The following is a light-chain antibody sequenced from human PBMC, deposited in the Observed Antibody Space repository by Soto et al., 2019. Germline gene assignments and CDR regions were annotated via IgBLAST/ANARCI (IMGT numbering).Light chain of an antibody. CDR1: QSVSSSY. J-gene: IGKJ1*01. CDR3: QQRSNWPRTWT. Sequence: EIVLTQSPGXLXXXXXDXXXLSXRAXQSVSSSYLAWYQQKPGQAPRLLIYDASNRATGIPARFSGSGSGTDFTLTISSLEPEDFAVYYCQQRSNWPRTWTFGQGTKVDI. CDR2: DAS. V-gene: IGKV3D-20*02.